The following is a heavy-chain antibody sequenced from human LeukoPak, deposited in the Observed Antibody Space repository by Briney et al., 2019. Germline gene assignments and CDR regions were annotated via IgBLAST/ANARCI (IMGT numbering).Heavy chain of an antibody. J-gene: IGHJ4*02. CDR3: AKRGGRVYDFWSGYPHFDY. D-gene: IGHD3-3*01. V-gene: IGHV3-23*01. CDR2: ISGSGGST. Sequence: GGSLRLSCAASGFTFSSYAMSWVRQAPGKGLEWVSAISGSGGSTYYADSVKGRFTISRDNSKNTLYLQMNSLRAEDTAVYYCAKRGGRVYDFWSGYPHFDYWGQGTLVTVSS. CDR1: GFTFSSYA.